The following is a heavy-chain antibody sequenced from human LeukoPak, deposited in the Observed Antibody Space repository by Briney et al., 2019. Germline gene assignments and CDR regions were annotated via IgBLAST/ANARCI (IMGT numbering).Heavy chain of an antibody. J-gene: IGHJ4*02. Sequence: SETLSLTCTVSGCSISSGYYWGWIRQPPGKGLEWIGYIYYSGSTNYNPSLKSRVTISVDTSKNQFSLKLSSVTAADTAVYYCASAIVGARFDYWGQGTLVTVSS. V-gene: IGHV4-38-2*02. CDR1: GCSISSGYY. D-gene: IGHD1-26*01. CDR2: IYYSGST. CDR3: ASAIVGARFDY.